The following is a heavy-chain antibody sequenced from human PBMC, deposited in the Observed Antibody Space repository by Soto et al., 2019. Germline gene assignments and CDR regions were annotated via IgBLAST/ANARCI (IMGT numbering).Heavy chain of an antibody. V-gene: IGHV3-11*01. J-gene: IGHJ6*02. D-gene: IGHD6-19*01. Sequence: LRLSCAASGFTFSDYYMSWIRQAPGKGLEWVSYISSSGSTIYYADSVKGRFTISRDNAKNSLYLQMNSLRAEDTAVYYCARFSVAGVHYYYGMDVWGQGTTVTVS. CDR1: GFTFSDYY. CDR2: ISSSGSTI. CDR3: ARFSVAGVHYYYGMDV.